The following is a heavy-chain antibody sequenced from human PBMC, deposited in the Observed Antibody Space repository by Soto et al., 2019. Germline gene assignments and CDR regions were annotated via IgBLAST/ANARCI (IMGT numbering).Heavy chain of an antibody. CDR2: IKPDGTEE. J-gene: IGHJ3*02. V-gene: IGHV3-7*01. D-gene: IGHD2-8*01. CDR1: GFTFSSYW. CDR3: ARVVVWCVFDI. Sequence: GGSLRLSCAASGFTFSSYWMSWVRQAPGKGLEWVATIKPDGTEEYYVDSVKGRFTISRDNAKNSLYLQLNSLRAEDTALYYCARVVVWCVFDIWSQGTMVTVSS.